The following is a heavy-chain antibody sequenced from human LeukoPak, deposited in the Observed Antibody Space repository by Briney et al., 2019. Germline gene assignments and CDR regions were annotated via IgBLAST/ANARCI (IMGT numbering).Heavy chain of an antibody. D-gene: IGHD2/OR15-2a*01. CDR1: GSSTSTYY. J-gene: IGHJ1*01. CDR2: IYYTGST. Sequence: SETLSLTCTVSGSSTSTYYWSWIRQPPGKGLEWIGYIYYTGSTNYNPSLKSRVTISVDTSKSQFSLKLSSVTAADTAVYYCGRSSVPVLLSIWGQSTLVTVSS. V-gene: IGHV4-59*01. CDR3: GRSSVPVLLSI.